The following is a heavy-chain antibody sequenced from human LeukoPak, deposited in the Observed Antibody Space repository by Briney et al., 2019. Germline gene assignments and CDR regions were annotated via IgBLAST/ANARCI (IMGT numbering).Heavy chain of an antibody. V-gene: IGHV1-69*05. Sequence: SVKVSCKASGGTFSSYAISWVRQAPGQGLEWMGRIIPIFGTANYAQKFQGRVTITTDESTSTAYMEPSSLRSEDTAVYYCARGAHYYGHPDAFDIWGQGTMVTVSS. CDR3: ARGAHYYGHPDAFDI. CDR1: GGTFSSYA. D-gene: IGHD3-10*01. CDR2: IIPIFGTA. J-gene: IGHJ3*02.